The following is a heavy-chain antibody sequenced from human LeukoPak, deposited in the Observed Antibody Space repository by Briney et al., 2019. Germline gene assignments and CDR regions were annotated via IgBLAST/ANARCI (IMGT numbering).Heavy chain of an antibody. Sequence: SETLSLTCTVSGYSISSGYYWGWTRQSPGKGLQWIGSIYHSGSTYYNSSLKSRVTISVDTSKNQFSLKLSSVTAADTAVYYCARHEYYDSRGSHYYSYYYMDVCGKGTTVTVSS. CDR2: IYHSGST. CDR3: ARHEYYDSRGSHYYSYYYMDV. J-gene: IGHJ6*03. V-gene: IGHV4-38-2*02. CDR1: GYSISSGYY. D-gene: IGHD3-22*01.